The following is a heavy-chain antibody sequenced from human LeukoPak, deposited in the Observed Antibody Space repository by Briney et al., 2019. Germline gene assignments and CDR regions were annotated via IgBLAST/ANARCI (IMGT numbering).Heavy chain of an antibody. V-gene: IGHV1-2*02. Sequence: ASVKVSCKASGYTFTDYFTHWVRQAPGQGLEWMGWISPKNGDTKYAQSFQGRVTMTRDTSISTAYMELSRLRSDDTAVYYCARDGGYDILAGYPDYWGQGTLVTVSS. CDR1: GYTFTDYF. J-gene: IGHJ4*02. D-gene: IGHD3-9*01. CDR2: ISPKNGDT. CDR3: ARDGGYDILAGYPDY.